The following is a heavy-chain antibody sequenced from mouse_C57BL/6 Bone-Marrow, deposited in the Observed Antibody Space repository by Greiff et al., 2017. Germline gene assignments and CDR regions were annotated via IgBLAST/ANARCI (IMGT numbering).Heavy chain of an antibody. J-gene: IGHJ1*03. V-gene: IGHV1-82*01. CDR1: GYAFSSSW. CDR3: ARRVPCITTVGHWYFDV. D-gene: IGHD1-1*01. CDR2: IYPGDGDT. Sequence: QVQLQQSGPELVKPGASVKISCKASGYAFSSSWMNWVKQRPGKGLEWIGRIYPGDGDTNYNGKFKGKATLTADKSSSTAYMQLSSLTSEDSAVYFCARRVPCITTVGHWYFDVWGTGTTVTVSS.